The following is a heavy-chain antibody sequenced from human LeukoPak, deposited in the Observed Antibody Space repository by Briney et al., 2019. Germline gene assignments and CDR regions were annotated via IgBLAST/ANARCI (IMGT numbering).Heavy chain of an antibody. D-gene: IGHD3-3*01. J-gene: IGHJ3*02. CDR1: GGSISSYY. V-gene: IGHV4-59*12. CDR2: IYYSGST. CDR3: ARDRKGITIFGVVTSDAFDI. Sequence: SETLSLTCTVSGGSISSYYWSWIRQPPGKGLEWIGYIYYSGSTNYNPSLKSRVTISVDTSKNQFSLKLSSVTAADTAVYYCARDRKGITIFGVVTSDAFDIWGQGTMVTVSS.